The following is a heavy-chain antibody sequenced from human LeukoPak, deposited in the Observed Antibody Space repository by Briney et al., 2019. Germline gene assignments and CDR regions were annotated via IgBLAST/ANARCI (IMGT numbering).Heavy chain of an antibody. CDR3: ARDIVSDYYDFWSGPPDY. CDR1: GVTFSSDA. Sequence: GGSLRLSCAASGVTFSSDAMSWVRQAPGEGVEWGSAISGSGGITYYADSLKGRFTISRDNSKNTLYLQMNSLRAEDTAVYYCARDIVSDYYDFWSGPPDYWGQGTLVTVSS. D-gene: IGHD3-3*01. J-gene: IGHJ4*02. V-gene: IGHV3-23*01. CDR2: ISGSGGIT.